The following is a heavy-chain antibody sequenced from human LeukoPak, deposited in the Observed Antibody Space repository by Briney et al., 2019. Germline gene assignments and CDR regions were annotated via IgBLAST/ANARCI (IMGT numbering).Heavy chain of an antibody. D-gene: IGHD3-3*01. Sequence: GSLRLSCAASGFIFSDYYMSWIRQAPGKGLEWVSYISSSGSTIYYADSVKGRFTISRDNAKNSLYLQMNSLRAEDTAVYYCARDIITIFGVAAYYYGMDVWGQGTTVTVSS. CDR2: ISSSGSTI. V-gene: IGHV3-11*01. CDR1: GFIFSDYY. CDR3: ARDIITIFGVAAYYYGMDV. J-gene: IGHJ6*02.